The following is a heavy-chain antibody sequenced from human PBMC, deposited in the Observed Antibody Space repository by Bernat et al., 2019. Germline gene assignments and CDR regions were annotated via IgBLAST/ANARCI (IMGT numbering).Heavy chain of an antibody. V-gene: IGHV3-33*01. Sequence: QVQLVESGGGVVQPGRSLRLSCAASGFTFSSYGMHWVRQAPGKGLEWVAVIWYDGSNKYYADSVKGRFTISRDNSKNTLYLQMNSLRDEDTAVYYCARDQEKYYYDSSGYSGYYYGMDVWGQGTTVTVSS. CDR3: ARDQEKYYYDSSGYSGYYYGMDV. D-gene: IGHD3-22*01. CDR2: IWYDGSNK. J-gene: IGHJ6*02. CDR1: GFTFSSYG.